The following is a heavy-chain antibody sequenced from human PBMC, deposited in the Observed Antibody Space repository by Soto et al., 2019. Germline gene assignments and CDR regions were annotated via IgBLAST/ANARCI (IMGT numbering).Heavy chain of an antibody. Sequence: GGSLRLSCAASGFTFSDYYMSWIRQAPGMGLEWVSYISGSGNSIYYADSVKGRFTISRDNAKNSLYLQMNSLRVEDTAVYYCATLGTQFDRWGQGNLVTVSS. D-gene: IGHD1-1*01. CDR2: ISGSGNSI. J-gene: IGHJ5*02. CDR3: ATLGTQFDR. V-gene: IGHV3-11*01. CDR1: GFTFSDYY.